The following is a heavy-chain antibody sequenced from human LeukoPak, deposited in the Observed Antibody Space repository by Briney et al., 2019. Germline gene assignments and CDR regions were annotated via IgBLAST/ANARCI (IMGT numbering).Heavy chain of an antibody. CDR1: GYAFTGYY. CDR2: IIPIFGTA. D-gene: IGHD3-22*01. Sequence: ASVKVSCKASGYAFTGYYMHWVRQAPGQGLEWMGGIIPIFGTANYAQKFQGRVTITADESTSTAYMELSSLRSEDTAVYYCARAGITMIVAPYYMDVWGKGTTVTVSS. CDR3: ARAGITMIVAPYYMDV. V-gene: IGHV1-69*13. J-gene: IGHJ6*03.